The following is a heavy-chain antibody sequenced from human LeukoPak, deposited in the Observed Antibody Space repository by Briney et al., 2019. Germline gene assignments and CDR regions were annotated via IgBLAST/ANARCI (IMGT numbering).Heavy chain of an antibody. D-gene: IGHD3-10*01. J-gene: IGHJ4*02. V-gene: IGHV3-9*01. CDR3: AKQYYYGSGQGYFDY. CDR2: ISWNSGSI. Sequence: GGSLRLSCAASGFNFDDYAMHWVRQAPGKGLEWVSGISWNSGSIGYADSVKGRFTISRDNAKNSLYLQMNSLRAEDTALYYCAKQYYYGSGQGYFDYWGQGTLVTVSS. CDR1: GFNFDDYA.